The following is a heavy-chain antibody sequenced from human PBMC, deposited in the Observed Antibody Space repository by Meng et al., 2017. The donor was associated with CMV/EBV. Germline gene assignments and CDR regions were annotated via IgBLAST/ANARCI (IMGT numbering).Heavy chain of an antibody. CDR3: ARDGVGATTGFDY. Sequence: SETLSLTCAVYGGSFSGYYWSWIRQPPGKGLEWIGEINHSGSTNYNPSLKSRVTISVDTSKNQFSLKLSSVTAADTAVYYCARDGVGATTGFDYWAREPWSPSPQ. CDR1: GGSFSGYY. V-gene: IGHV4-34*01. D-gene: IGHD1-26*01. CDR2: INHSGST. J-gene: IGHJ4*02.